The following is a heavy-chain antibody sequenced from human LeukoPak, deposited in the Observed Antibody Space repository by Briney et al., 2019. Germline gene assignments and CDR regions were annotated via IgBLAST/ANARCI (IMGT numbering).Heavy chain of an antibody. CDR3: ARSGFGGSPGLCDY. Sequence: SETLSLTCTVSGGSINSYYWGWIRQPPGKGLEWIGSIYYSGSTYYNPSLKSRVTISVDTSKNQFSLKLSSVAAADMAVYYCARSGFGGSPGLCDYWGQGTLVTVSS. V-gene: IGHV4-39*01. CDR1: GGSINSYY. J-gene: IGHJ4*02. CDR2: IYYSGST. D-gene: IGHD3-3*01.